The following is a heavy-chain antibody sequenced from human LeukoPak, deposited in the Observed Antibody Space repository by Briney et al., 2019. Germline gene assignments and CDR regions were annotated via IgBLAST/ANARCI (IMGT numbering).Heavy chain of an antibody. Sequence: GGSLRLSCAASGFTFSSYAMHWVRQAPGKGLEWVAVISYDGSNKYYADSVKGRFTISRDNSKNTLYLQMNSLRAEDTAVYYCARDYEGSWYWSRYYYGMDVWGQGTTVTVSS. CDR1: GFTFSSYA. J-gene: IGHJ6*02. D-gene: IGHD6-13*01. CDR2: ISYDGSNK. CDR3: ARDYEGSWYWSRYYYGMDV. V-gene: IGHV3-30-3*01.